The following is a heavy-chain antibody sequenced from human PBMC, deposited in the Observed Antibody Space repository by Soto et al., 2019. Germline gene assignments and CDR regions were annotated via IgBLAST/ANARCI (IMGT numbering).Heavy chain of an antibody. CDR3: ARGRYGDY. CDR2: ISAHNGDT. J-gene: IGHJ4*02. V-gene: IGHV1-18*01. D-gene: IGHD1-1*01. Sequence: ASVKVSCKGSGYDFTTYGITWVRQAPGQGLEWMAWISAHNGDTDYAQKLQGRVTVTRDTSTSTAYMELRSLRSDDTAVYYCARGRYGDYWGQGALVTVSS. CDR1: GYDFTTYG.